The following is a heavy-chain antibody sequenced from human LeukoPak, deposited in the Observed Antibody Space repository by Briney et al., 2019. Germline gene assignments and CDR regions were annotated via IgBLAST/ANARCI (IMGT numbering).Heavy chain of an antibody. D-gene: IGHD2-15*01. Sequence: ASVKVSCKASGYTFTSYDINWVRQATGQGLEWMGWMDPNSGNTGYAQKFQGRVTMTRNTSISTAYMELSSLRSEDTAVYYCARAGGYCGRISCPYYFDYWGQGSLVAVSS. CDR2: MDPNSGNT. CDR1: GYTFTSYD. CDR3: ARAGGYCGRISCPYYFDY. J-gene: IGHJ4*02. V-gene: IGHV1-8*01.